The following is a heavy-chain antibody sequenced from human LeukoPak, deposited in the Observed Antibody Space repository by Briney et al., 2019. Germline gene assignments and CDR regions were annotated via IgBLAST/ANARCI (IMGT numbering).Heavy chain of an antibody. CDR2: TSSDLNVK. CDR3: AREGYYGSGSPPSLYFDY. J-gene: IGHJ4*02. Sequence: GGSLRLSCAASGFTFRNYVIHWVRQAPGKGLEWVAVTSSDLNVKLYADSVKGRFTISRDNYRSTLYLQMNSLRPEDTAIYYCAREGYYGSGSPPSLYFDYWGQGTLVTVSS. CDR1: GFTFRNYV. D-gene: IGHD3-10*01. V-gene: IGHV3-30-3*01.